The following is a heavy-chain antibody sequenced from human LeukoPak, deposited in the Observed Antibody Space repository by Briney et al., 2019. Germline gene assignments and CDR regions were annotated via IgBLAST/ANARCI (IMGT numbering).Heavy chain of an antibody. CDR3: ARDSRFAPYYYGSGSYEAFDI. CDR1: GYTFTNYA. CDR2: INAGNGNT. J-gene: IGHJ3*02. D-gene: IGHD3-10*01. V-gene: IGHV1-3*03. Sequence: ASVKVSCKASGYTFTNYAMHWVRQAPGQRLEWMGWINAGNGNTKYSQEFQGRVTITRDTSASTAYMELSSLRSEDMAVYYCARDSRFAPYYYGSGSYEAFDIWGQGTMVTVSS.